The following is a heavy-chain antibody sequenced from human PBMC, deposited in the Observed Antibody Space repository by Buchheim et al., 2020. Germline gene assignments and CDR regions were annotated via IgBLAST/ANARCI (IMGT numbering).Heavy chain of an antibody. D-gene: IGHD2-15*01. CDR2: IYTSGST. V-gene: IGHV4-61*02. Sequence: QVQLQESGPGLVKPSQTLSLTCTVSGGSISSGSYYWSWIRQPAGKGLEWIGRIYTSGSTTYNPSLKSRVTISVDTSKNQFSLKLSSVTAADTAVYYCAREGPYCSGGSCYTYGMDVWGQGTT. CDR3: AREGPYCSGGSCYTYGMDV. CDR1: GGSISSGSYY. J-gene: IGHJ6*02.